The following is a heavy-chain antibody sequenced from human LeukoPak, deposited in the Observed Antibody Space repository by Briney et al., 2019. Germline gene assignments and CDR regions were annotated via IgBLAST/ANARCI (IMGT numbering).Heavy chain of an antibody. J-gene: IGHJ6*02. Sequence: PGGSLRLSCAASGFTFSSYSMNWVRQAPGKGLEWVSSISSSSSYIYYADSVKGRFTISRDNAKNSLFLQMNSLRAEDSAVYYRARGSTVNSNYYYGIDVWRQGTTATVPS. CDR3: ARGSTVNSNYYYGIDV. D-gene: IGHD4-17*01. CDR2: ISSSSSYI. V-gene: IGHV3-21*01. CDR1: GFTFSSYS.